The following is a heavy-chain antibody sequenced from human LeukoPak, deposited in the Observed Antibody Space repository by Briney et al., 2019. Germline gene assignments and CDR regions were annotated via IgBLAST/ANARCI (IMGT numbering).Heavy chain of an antibody. J-gene: IGHJ4*02. Sequence: SETLSLACDVSGGSVSSTNWCSWVRQPPGKGLEWIGEVHLDGRTNYNPSLKSRLIMSVDLPENHISLKLTSVTAADTAVYYCAREGGFYRPLDYAGQGTLVTVSS. V-gene: IGHV4-4*02. D-gene: IGHD1-26*01. CDR2: VHLDGRT. CDR3: AREGGFYRPLDY. CDR1: GGSVSSTNW.